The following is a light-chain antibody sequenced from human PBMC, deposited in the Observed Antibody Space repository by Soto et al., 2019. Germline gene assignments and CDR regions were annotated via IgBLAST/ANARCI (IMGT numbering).Light chain of an antibody. Sequence: QSALTQPASVSGSPGQSITISCTGTSSDVGSYNLVSWYQQHPGKAPKLMIYEGSKRPSGVSNRFSGSKSGNTASLTISGLQAEDEADYYCCSYAGRDYVFGTGTKSPS. V-gene: IGLV2-23*01. CDR1: SSDVGSYNL. J-gene: IGLJ1*01. CDR2: EGS. CDR3: CSYAGRDYV.